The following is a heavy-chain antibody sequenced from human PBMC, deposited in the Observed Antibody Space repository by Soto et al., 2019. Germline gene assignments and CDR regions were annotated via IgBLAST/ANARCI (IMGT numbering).Heavy chain of an antibody. D-gene: IGHD6-19*01. CDR2: IKQDGSEK. CDR1: GFTFSSYW. CDR3: ASGYSSGWYWEPFDY. V-gene: IGHV3-7*03. Sequence: EVQLVESGGGLVQPGGSLRLSCAASGFTFSSYWMSWVRQAPGKGLEWVANIKQDGSEKYYVDSVKGRFTISRDNAKNALYLQMNSLRAEDTAVYYCASGYSSGWYWEPFDYWGQGTLVTVSS. J-gene: IGHJ4*02.